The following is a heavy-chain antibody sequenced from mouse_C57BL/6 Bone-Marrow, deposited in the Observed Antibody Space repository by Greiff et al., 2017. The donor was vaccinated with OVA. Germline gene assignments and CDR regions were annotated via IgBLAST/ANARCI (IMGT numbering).Heavy chain of an antibody. V-gene: IGHV5-6*01. CDR2: ISSGGSYT. J-gene: IGHJ3*01. Sequence: EVHLVESGGDLVKPGGSLKLSCAASGFTFSSYGMSWVRQTPDKRLEWVATISSGGSYTYYPDSVKGRFTISRDNAKNTLYLQMSSLKSEDTAMDYCVITTVVAPFAYWGQGTLVTVSA. CDR1: GFTFSSYG. CDR3: VITTVVAPFAY. D-gene: IGHD1-1*01.